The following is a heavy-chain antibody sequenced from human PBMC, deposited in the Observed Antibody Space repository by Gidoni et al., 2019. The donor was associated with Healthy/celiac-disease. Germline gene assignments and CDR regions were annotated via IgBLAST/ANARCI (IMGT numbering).Heavy chain of an antibody. V-gene: IGHV4-34*01. D-gene: IGHD3-22*01. CDR3: ARGRRITMIVVVMGNWFDP. Sequence: QVQLQQWGAGLLKPSENLSLTCAVYGGSFSGYYWSWIRQPPGEGLGWIGEINHSGSTNYNPSLKGRVTISVDTSKNQFSLKLSSVTAADTAVYYCARGRRITMIVVVMGNWFDPWGQGTLVTVSS. CDR2: INHSGST. CDR1: GGSFSGYY. J-gene: IGHJ5*02.